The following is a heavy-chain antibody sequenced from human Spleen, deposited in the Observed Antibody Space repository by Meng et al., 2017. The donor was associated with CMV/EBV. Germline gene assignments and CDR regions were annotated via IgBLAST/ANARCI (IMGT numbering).Heavy chain of an antibody. CDR3: APDAVHSSSSRPYYYYYGMDV. CDR2: ISSSSSTI. J-gene: IGHJ6*02. CDR1: GFTFSSYE. D-gene: IGHD6-6*01. V-gene: IGHV3-48*03. Sequence: GGSLRLSCAASGFTFSSYEMNWVRQAPGKGLEWVSYISSSSSTIYYADSVKGRFTISRDNAKNSLYLQMNSLRAEDTAVYYCAPDAVHSSSSRPYYYYYGMDVWGQGTTVTVSS.